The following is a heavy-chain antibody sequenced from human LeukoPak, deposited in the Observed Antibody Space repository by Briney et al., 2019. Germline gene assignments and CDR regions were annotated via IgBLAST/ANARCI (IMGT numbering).Heavy chain of an antibody. Sequence: GGSLRLSCAASGFTVSNNLMNWVRQAPGKGLEWVSLIYSDGSTYYADSVKGRFTISRDHSKNTLYLQMNSLRAEDTAVYYCARDPSAVRANTYAWGPGNLVTVSS. J-gene: IGHJ5*02. CDR1: GFTVSNNL. V-gene: IGHV3-66*01. CDR3: ARDPSAVRANTYA. D-gene: IGHD2-2*01. CDR2: IYSDGST.